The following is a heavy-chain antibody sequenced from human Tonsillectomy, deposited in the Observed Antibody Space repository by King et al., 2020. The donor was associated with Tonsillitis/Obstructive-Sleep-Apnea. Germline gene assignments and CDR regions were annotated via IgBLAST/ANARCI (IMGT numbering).Heavy chain of an antibody. J-gene: IGHJ3*02. CDR3: VKDLIIEDSGTPGDAFDS. D-gene: IGHD2-2*01. Sequence: VQLVESGGGLVQPGRSLRLSCAASGFTFDDYAMYWVRQAPGKGLEWVSGISWNSDSKGYADSVKGRFTISRDNAKNSLYLQMNSLRTEDTALYHCVKDLIIEDSGTPGDAFDSWGKGTLGTVSA. V-gene: IGHV3-9*01. CDR2: ISWNSDSK. CDR1: GFTFDDYA.